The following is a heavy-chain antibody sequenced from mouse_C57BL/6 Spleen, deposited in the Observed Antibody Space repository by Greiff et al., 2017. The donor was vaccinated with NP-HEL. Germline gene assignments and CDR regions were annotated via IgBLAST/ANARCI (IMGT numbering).Heavy chain of an antibody. Sequence: EVNVVESGPGLAKPSQTLSLTCSVTGYSITSDYWNWIRKFPGNKLEYMGYISYSGSTYYNPSLKSRISITRDTSKNQYYLQLNSVTTEDTATYYCARREYYGSSHWYFDVWGTGTTVTVSS. CDR1: GYSITSDY. V-gene: IGHV3-8*01. J-gene: IGHJ1*03. CDR3: ARREYYGSSHWYFDV. D-gene: IGHD1-1*01. CDR2: ISYSGST.